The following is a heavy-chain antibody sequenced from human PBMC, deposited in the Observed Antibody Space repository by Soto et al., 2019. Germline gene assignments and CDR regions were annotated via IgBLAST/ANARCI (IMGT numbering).Heavy chain of an antibody. Sequence: QVQLVQSGAEVKKPGSSVRVSCRSSGDTFSSYIVNWLRLAPGRGLEWMGRVIPVLTTTDYAQNFRGRVTISADRSTNTVYLELSSLRSDDTAVYYCARRRYCGYDCYHKHYYGMDVWGQGSLVTVAS. V-gene: IGHV1-69*08. D-gene: IGHD2-21*02. CDR2: VIPVLTTT. CDR1: GDTFSSYI. J-gene: IGHJ6*02. CDR3: ARRRYCGYDCYHKHYYGMDV.